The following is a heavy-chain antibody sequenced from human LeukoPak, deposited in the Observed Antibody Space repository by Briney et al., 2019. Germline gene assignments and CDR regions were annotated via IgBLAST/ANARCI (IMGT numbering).Heavy chain of an antibody. CDR1: GFTFSSYE. Sequence: PGGSLRLSCAASGFTFSSYEMNWVRQAPGKGLEWVSYISSSGSTIYYADSVKGRFTISRDNAKNSLYLKMNSLRAEDTAVYYCARDLRYFDWSMPSDYWGQGTLVTVSS. CDR2: ISSSGSTI. D-gene: IGHD3-9*01. CDR3: ARDLRYFDWSMPSDY. J-gene: IGHJ4*02. V-gene: IGHV3-48*03.